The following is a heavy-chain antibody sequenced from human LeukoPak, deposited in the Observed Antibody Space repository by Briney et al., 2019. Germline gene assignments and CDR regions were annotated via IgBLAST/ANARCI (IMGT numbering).Heavy chain of an antibody. CDR1: GFNFRDYE. V-gene: IGHV3-48*03. CDR2: ISGSSDII. J-gene: IGHJ4*02. CDR3: TRDSFFDGNYRPDYFDC. D-gene: IGHD4-11*01. Sequence: AGGSLRLSCAASGFNFRDYEMNWVRQAPGKGLEWLSYISGSSDIIYYADSVKGRFSISRDNAKNSLYLQMNSLRAEDTAIYYCTRDSFFDGNYRPDYFDCWGQGTLVTVSS.